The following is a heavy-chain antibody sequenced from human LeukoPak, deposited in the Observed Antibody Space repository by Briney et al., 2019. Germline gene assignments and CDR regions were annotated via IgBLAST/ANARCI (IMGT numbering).Heavy chain of an antibody. CDR2: INEDGSTT. V-gene: IGHV3-74*01. D-gene: IGHD1-26*01. CDR1: GFIFRSNW. Sequence: GGSLRLSCAASGFIFRSNWMHWVRQAPGKGLVWVSRINEDGSTTNHADSVKGRFTISRDNVKNTLYMEMNSLRAEDTAVYYCVRDLGGRSGHWGQGTLVTVSS. J-gene: IGHJ4*02. CDR3: VRDLGGRSGH.